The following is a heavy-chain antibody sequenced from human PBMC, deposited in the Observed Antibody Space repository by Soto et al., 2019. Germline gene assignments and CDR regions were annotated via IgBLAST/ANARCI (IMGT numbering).Heavy chain of an antibody. CDR3: AHHPYYGLGSYSFDD. D-gene: IGHD3-10*01. J-gene: IGHJ4*02. Sequence: QITLKESGPTLVRPTQTLTLTCTFSGFSLTTSGVGVGWIRQPPGKALAWLAVIYWDDDKRYSSSLKSRLTLTKDTSKNQVVLTMTNMDPVDTATYYCAHHPYYGLGSYSFDDWGQGTLVTVSS. CDR2: IYWDDDK. V-gene: IGHV2-5*02. CDR1: GFSLTTSGVG.